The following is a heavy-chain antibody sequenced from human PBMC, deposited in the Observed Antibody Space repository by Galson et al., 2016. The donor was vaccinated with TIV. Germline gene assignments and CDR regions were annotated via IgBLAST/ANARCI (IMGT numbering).Heavy chain of an antibody. CDR1: GGIFCSYV. D-gene: IGHD5-18*01. Sequence: SVKVSCKASGGIFCSYVIKWVRQSPGQGLEWMGEIIDMFGTANYAQQSKGRVTITADESTSTAYMELSSLRSEDTAVYYCAKDRNTAFDTHYSYYGLDVWGQVTTVIVSS. CDR3: AKDRNTAFDTHYSYYGLDV. CDR2: IIDMFGTA. V-gene: IGHV1-69*13. J-gene: IGHJ6*02.